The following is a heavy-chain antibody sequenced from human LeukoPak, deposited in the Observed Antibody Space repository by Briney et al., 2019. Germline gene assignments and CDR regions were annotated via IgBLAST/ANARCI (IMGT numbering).Heavy chain of an antibody. CDR1: GGSISSYY. Sequence: SETLSLTCTVSGGSISSYYWSWIRQPPGKGLEWIGYIYYSGSTNYNPSLKSRVTISVDTSKNQFSLKLSSVTAADTAVYYCARDRRIVVVPAAIDYWGQGTLVTVSS. J-gene: IGHJ4*02. CDR3: ARDRRIVVVPAAIDY. CDR2: IYYSGST. V-gene: IGHV4-59*01. D-gene: IGHD2-2*01.